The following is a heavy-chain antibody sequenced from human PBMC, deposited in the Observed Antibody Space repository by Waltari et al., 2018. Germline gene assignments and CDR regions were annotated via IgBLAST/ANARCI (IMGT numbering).Heavy chain of an antibody. CDR3: ARDRGRGLYLDS. J-gene: IGHJ4*02. D-gene: IGHD2-15*01. CDR2: VRGDGKT. Sequence: QLQLRESGPGLVKPSGTLSLTCAVSGDSMSSTYCWSWVRQPPGKGLEWMGQVRGDGKTNYNPSFASRVTISLDTYNKQFSLKVTSATAADTAVYYCARDRGRGLYLDSWGPGILVTVSP. CDR1: GDSMSSTYC. V-gene: IGHV4-4*02.